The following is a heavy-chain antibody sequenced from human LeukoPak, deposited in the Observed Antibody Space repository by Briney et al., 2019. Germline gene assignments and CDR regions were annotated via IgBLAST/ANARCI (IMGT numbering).Heavy chain of an antibody. Sequence: GGSLRLSCAASGFTFSSYSMNWVRQAPGKGLEWVSYISGSSSTIYYADPVKGRFTISRDNAKNSLYVQMNSLSTEDTAVYYCARDSSGSTVGYFDYWGQGALVIVSS. V-gene: IGHV3-48*01. D-gene: IGHD3-10*01. CDR3: ARDSSGSTVGYFDY. J-gene: IGHJ4*02. CDR2: ISGSSSTI. CDR1: GFTFSSYS.